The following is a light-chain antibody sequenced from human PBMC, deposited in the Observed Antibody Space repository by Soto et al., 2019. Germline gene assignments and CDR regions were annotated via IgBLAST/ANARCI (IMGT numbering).Light chain of an antibody. V-gene: IGKV3-20*01. CDR3: QQFKSYPIT. J-gene: IGKJ5*01. Sequence: EIVLTQSPGTLSLSPGERATLSCRASQSLSSNYLAWYQQKPGQAPRLLIYGASSRASGIPDRFSGSGSGTDFTLTISSLEPEDFGTYYCQQFKSYPITFGQGTRLEIK. CDR2: GAS. CDR1: QSLSSNY.